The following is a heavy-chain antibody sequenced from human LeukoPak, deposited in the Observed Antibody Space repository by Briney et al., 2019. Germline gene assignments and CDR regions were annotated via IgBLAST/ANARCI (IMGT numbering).Heavy chain of an antibody. V-gene: IGHV3-23*01. CDR1: GLTFSSYG. CDR3: ARDGSVDVLLWFGELFSRDYYYYMDV. CDR2: ISATGGTT. D-gene: IGHD3-10*01. J-gene: IGHJ6*03. Sequence: GGSLRLSCAASGLTFSSYGISWVRQAPGKGLEWVSAISATGGTTYYADSVKGHFTISRDNSKNTVYLQMNSPRAEDTAVYYCARDGSVDVLLWFGELFSRDYYYYMDVWGKGTTVTISS.